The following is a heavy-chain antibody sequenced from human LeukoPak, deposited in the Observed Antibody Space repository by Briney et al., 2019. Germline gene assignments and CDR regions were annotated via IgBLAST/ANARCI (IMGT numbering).Heavy chain of an antibody. CDR1: GFTFSSYS. J-gene: IGHJ4*02. Sequence: PGGSLRLSCAASGFTFSSYSMNWVRQAPGKGLEWVSSISSSSSYIYYADSVKGRFTISRDNAKNSLYLQMNSLRAEDTAVYYCARDNLREYSSGWLRYFDYRGQGTLVTVSS. V-gene: IGHV3-21*01. D-gene: IGHD6-19*01. CDR2: ISSSSSYI. CDR3: ARDNLREYSSGWLRYFDY.